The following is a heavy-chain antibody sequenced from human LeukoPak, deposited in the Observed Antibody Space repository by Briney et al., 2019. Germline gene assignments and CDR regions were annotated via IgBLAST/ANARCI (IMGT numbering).Heavy chain of an antibody. V-gene: IGHV3-21*01. CDR1: GFTFSSYT. CDR3: ARDIGRYRNFDY. J-gene: IGHJ4*02. CDR2: ITTSDGNT. Sequence: GGSLRLSCAASGFTFSSYTMSWVRQAPGKGLEWVSTITTSDGNTYYADSVKGRFTISRDNAKNSLYLQMNSLRAEDTAVYYCARDIGRYRNFDYWGQGTLVTVSS. D-gene: IGHD1-1*01.